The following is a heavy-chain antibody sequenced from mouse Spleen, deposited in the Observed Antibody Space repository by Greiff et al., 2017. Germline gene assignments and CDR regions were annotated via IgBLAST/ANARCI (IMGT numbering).Heavy chain of an antibody. D-gene: IGHD3-3*01. CDR2: ISYDGSN. CDR1: GYSITSGYY. V-gene: IGHV3-6*01. J-gene: IGHJ1*01. CDR3: ARDLGPLRGYFDV. Sequence: EVHLVESGPGLVKPSQSLSLTCSVTGYSITSGYYWNWIRQFPGNKLEWMGYISYDGSNNYNPSLKNRISITRDTSKNQFFLKLNSVTTEDTATYYCARDLGPLRGYFDVWGAGTTVTVSS.